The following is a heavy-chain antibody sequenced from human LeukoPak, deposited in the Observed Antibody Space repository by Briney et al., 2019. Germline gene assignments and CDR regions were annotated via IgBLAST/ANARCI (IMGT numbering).Heavy chain of an antibody. CDR3: ARDLSSGWYATLDY. Sequence: GGSLRLSCAASGFAFSKLAMGWVRQAPGKGLEWVAVIWYDGSNKYYADSVKGRFTISRDNSKNTLYLQMNSLRAEDTAVYYCARDLSSGWYATLDYWGQGTLVTVSS. V-gene: IGHV3-33*07. CDR1: GFAFSKLA. D-gene: IGHD6-19*01. CDR2: IWYDGSNK. J-gene: IGHJ4*02.